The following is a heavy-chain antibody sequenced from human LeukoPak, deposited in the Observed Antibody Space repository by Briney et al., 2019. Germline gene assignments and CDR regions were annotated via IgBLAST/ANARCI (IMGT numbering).Heavy chain of an antibody. Sequence: PGRSLRLSCAASGFTFSTYVMNWVRQAPGKGLEWVAVISYDGRQNYCADSVKGRFTISRDNSKNTLYLQMNSLRDEDSAAYYCARVYLERLTAGYFDHWGQGTWVTVSP. CDR2: ISYDGRQN. CDR3: ARVYLERLTAGYFDH. CDR1: GFTFSTYV. J-gene: IGHJ4*02. V-gene: IGHV3-30*04. D-gene: IGHD2-8*01.